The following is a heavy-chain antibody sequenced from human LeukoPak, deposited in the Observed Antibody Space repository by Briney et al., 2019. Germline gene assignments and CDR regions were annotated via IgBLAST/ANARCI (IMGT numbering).Heavy chain of an antibody. CDR3: TTESYYYDSSGYFFPPDY. CDR1: GFTFSNAW. J-gene: IGHJ4*02. D-gene: IGHD3-22*01. V-gene: IGHV3-15*01. Sequence: GGSLRLSCAASGFTFSNAWMSWVRQAPGKGLEWVGRIKSKTDGGTTDYAAPVKGRFTISRDDSKNTLYLQMNSLKTEDTAVYYYTTESYYYDSSGYFFPPDYWGQGTLVTVSS. CDR2: IKSKTDGGTT.